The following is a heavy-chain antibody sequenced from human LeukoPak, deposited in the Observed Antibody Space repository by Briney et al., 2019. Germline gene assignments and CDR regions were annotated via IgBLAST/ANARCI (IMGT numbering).Heavy chain of an antibody. CDR2: IKQDGSEK. Sequence: GGTLRLSCAASGFAFRSYWMTWVRQAPGKGLEWVANIKQDGSEKYYVDSVKGRFTISRDNAKNALYLQMNSLKAADTSVYYCARDVYGGYFDYWGQGILVTVSS. V-gene: IGHV3-7*01. D-gene: IGHD4-23*01. CDR1: GFAFRSYW. J-gene: IGHJ4*02. CDR3: ARDVYGGYFDY.